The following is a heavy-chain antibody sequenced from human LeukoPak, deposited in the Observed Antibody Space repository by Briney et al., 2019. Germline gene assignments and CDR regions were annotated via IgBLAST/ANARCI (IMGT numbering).Heavy chain of an antibody. CDR3: ARWYYYDSSGAVYY. Sequence: SETLSLTCTVSGGSISSYYCRWIRQPPGKGLEWIGYIYYTGSTNYNPSLKSRVTISVDTSKNQFSLKLSSVTAADTAVYYCARWYYYDSSGAVYYWGRGTLVTVSS. J-gene: IGHJ4*02. V-gene: IGHV4-59*01. CDR1: GGSISSYY. CDR2: IYYTGST. D-gene: IGHD3-22*01.